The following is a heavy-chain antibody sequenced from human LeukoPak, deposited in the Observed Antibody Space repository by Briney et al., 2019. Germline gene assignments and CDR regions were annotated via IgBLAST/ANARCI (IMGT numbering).Heavy chain of an antibody. D-gene: IGHD5-18*01. CDR1: GFTFSSYE. CDR2: ISSSGSTI. Sequence: GGSLRLSCAASGFTFSSYEMNWVRQAPGKGLEWVSYISSSGSTIYYADSVKGRFTISRDNAKNSLYLQMNSLRAEDTAVYYCARVMGYSYGSYYYYGMDVWGQGTTVTVSS. J-gene: IGHJ6*02. V-gene: IGHV3-48*03. CDR3: ARVMGYSYGSYYYYGMDV.